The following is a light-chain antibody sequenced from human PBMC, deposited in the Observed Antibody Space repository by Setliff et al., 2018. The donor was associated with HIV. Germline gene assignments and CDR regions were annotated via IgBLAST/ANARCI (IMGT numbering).Light chain of an antibody. CDR2: DVS. CDR1: SSDVGAYNY. CDR3: CSYAGTYTYI. J-gene: IGLJ1*01. Sequence: QSALTQPRSVSGSPGQSVTLPCTGSSSDVGAYNYVSWYQQYPGKAPKLIIYDVSKRPSGVPDRFSGSKSGDTASLTISGLQSEDAADYYCCSYAGTYTYIFGSGTKVTVL. V-gene: IGLV2-11*01.